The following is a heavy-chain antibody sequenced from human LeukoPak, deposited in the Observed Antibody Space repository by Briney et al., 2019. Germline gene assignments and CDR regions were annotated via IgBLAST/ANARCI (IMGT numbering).Heavy chain of an antibody. CDR3: ARGINILRGVPHWYFDL. CDR1: GYTFINSV. J-gene: IGHJ2*01. D-gene: IGHD3-10*01. Sequence: ASVNVSCKASGYTFINSVIHWVRQAPGQRLEGMGWINAGNGITKYSQEFHDRVTITRDTSASTAYMDLNSLRSEDTAVYYCARGINILRGVPHWYFDLWGRGTLVTVSS. CDR2: INAGNGIT. V-gene: IGHV1-3*01.